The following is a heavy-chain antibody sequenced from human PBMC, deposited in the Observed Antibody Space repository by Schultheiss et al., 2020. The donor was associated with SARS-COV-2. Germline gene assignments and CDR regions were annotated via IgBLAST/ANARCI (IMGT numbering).Heavy chain of an antibody. CDR1: GFTFSSYA. V-gene: IGHV3-30*01. D-gene: IGHD2-15*01. CDR2: ISYDGSNK. Sequence: GGSLRLSCAASGFTFSSYAMHWVRQAPGKGLEWVAVISYDGSNKYYADSVKGRFTISRDNAKNSLYLQMNSLRAEDTAVYYCAREGCSGGSCYSRYYYYYMDVWGKGTTVTVSS. CDR3: AREGCSGGSCYSRYYYYYMDV. J-gene: IGHJ6*03.